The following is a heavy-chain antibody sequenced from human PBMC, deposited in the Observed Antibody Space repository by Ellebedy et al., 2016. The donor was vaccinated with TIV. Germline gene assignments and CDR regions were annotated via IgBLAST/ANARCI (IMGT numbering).Heavy chain of an antibody. CDR3: ARETGSGNMGFDP. V-gene: IGHV3-48*02. D-gene: IGHD3-10*01. CDR1: GFTFSSYS. J-gene: IGHJ5*02. CDR2: ISSSSTI. Sequence: GESLKISXAASGFTFSSYSMNWVRQAPGKGLEWVSYISSSSTIYYADSVKGRFTISRDNAKNSLYLQMNSLRDEDTAVYYCARETGSGNMGFDPWGQGTLVTVSS.